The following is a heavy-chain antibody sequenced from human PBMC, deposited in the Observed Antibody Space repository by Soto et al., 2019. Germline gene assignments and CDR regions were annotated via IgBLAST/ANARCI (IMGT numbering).Heavy chain of an antibody. D-gene: IGHD3-22*01. CDR2: IIPIFGTA. J-gene: IGHJ6*02. V-gene: IGHV1-69*13. CDR3: ARVRLSYYSSGYYYVGYYYYGMDV. CDR1: GGTFSSYA. Sequence: SVKVSCKASGGTFSSYAISWVRQAPGQGLEWMGGIIPIFGTANYAQKLQGRVTITADESTSTAYMELSSLRSEDTAVYYFARVRLSYYSSGYYYVGYYYYGMDVWGQGTTVTVSS.